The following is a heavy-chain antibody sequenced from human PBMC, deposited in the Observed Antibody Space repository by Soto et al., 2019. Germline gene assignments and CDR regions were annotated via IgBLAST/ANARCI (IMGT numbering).Heavy chain of an antibody. CDR1: GGTFSSYA. CDR2: IIPIFGTA. D-gene: IGHD3-22*01. V-gene: IGHV1-69*13. Sequence: SVKVSCKASGGTFSSYAISWVRQAPGQGLEWMGGIIPIFGTANYAQKFQGRVTITADESTSTAYMELSSLRSEDTAVYYCARPRYYYDSSGYYLFDYWGQGTLVTVSS. J-gene: IGHJ4*02. CDR3: ARPRYYYDSSGYYLFDY.